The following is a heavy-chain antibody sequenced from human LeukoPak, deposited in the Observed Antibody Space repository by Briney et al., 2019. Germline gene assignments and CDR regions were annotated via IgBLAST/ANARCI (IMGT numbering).Heavy chain of an antibody. CDR3: ARVVAAAGNNWFDP. V-gene: IGHV4-59*01. D-gene: IGHD6-13*01. Sequence: PSETLSLTCSVSGGSISSYYWSWIRQPPGKGLEWIGYIYYSGSTKYNPSLKSRVTISVDTSKNQFSLKLSSVTAADTAVYYCARVVAAAGNNWFDPWGQGTLVTVSS. CDR1: GGSISSYY. CDR2: IYYSGST. J-gene: IGHJ5*02.